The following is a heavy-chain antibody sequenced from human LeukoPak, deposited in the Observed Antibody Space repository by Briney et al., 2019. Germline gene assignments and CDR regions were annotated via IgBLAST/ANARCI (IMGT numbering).Heavy chain of an antibody. D-gene: IGHD2-2*01. J-gene: IGHJ4*02. V-gene: IGHV3-21*01. CDR1: GFTFRDYT. Sequence: GGSLRPSCAASGFTFRDYTMNWVRQTPGKGLEWVSAINKGGSYMTYADSVKGRFTVSRDNAKNSLFLQMNNLGVEDTAVYFCAREVLIVVEPAANTIDYWGQGTRVTVSS. CDR3: AREVLIVVEPAANTIDY. CDR2: INKGGSYM.